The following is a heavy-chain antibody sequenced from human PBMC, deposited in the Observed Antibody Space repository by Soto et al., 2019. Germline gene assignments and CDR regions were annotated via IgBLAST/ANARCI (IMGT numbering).Heavy chain of an antibody. CDR3: APVPPDYYGMDV. CDR1: GFTFSSYA. CDR2: ISGSGGST. J-gene: IGHJ6*02. Sequence: GSLRLSCAASGFTFSSYAMSWVRQAPGKGLEWASAISGSGGSTYYADSVKGRFTISRDNSKNTLYLQMDSLRAEDTAVYYCAPVPPDYYGMDVWGQGTTVTVSS. V-gene: IGHV3-23*01.